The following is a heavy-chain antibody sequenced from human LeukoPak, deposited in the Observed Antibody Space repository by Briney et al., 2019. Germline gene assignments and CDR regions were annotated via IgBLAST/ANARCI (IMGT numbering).Heavy chain of an antibody. CDR3: ARGRYTSTNWFDP. D-gene: IGHD1-26*01. J-gene: IGHJ5*02. Sequence: GGSLRLSCAASGFTFSSYAMHWVRQAPGKELEWVAVISYDGSNKYYADSVKGRFTISRDNSKNTLYLQMNSLRTEDTAVYYCARGRYTSTNWFDPWGQGTLVTVSS. CDR1: GFTFSSYA. CDR2: ISYDGSNK. V-gene: IGHV3-30-3*01.